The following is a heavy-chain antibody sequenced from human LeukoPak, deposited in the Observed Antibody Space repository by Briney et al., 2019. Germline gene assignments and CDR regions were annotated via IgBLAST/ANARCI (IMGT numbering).Heavy chain of an antibody. CDR2: MNPNSGNT. Sequence: GASVKVSCKASGGTFSSYAINWVRQATGQGLEWMGWMNPNSGNTGYAQKFQGRVTMTRNTSISTAYMELSSLRSEDTAVYYCAREGGSPLNWFDPWGQGTLVTVSS. CDR3: AREGGSPLNWFDP. CDR1: GGTFSSYA. D-gene: IGHD3-10*01. J-gene: IGHJ5*02. V-gene: IGHV1-8*02.